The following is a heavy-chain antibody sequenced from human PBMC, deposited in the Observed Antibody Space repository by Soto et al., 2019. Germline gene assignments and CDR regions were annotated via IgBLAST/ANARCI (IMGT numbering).Heavy chain of an antibody. CDR3: ARGGRPHVWWFDP. CDR2: INHSGST. D-gene: IGHD3-10*01. J-gene: IGHJ5*02. Sequence: QVQLQQWGAGLLKPSETLSLTCAVYGGSFSGYYWSWIRQPPGKGLEWIGEINHSGSTNYNPSLKSRVTISVDTSKNQFSLKLSSVTAADTAVYYCARGGRPHVWWFDPWGQGTLVTVSS. V-gene: IGHV4-34*01. CDR1: GGSFSGYY.